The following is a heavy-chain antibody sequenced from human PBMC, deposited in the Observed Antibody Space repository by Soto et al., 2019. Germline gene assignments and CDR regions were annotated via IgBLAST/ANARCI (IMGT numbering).Heavy chain of an antibody. J-gene: IGHJ4*02. CDR3: AKVWGYCSGGSCYLPNYFDY. CDR1: GFTFSSYA. V-gene: IGHV3-23*01. D-gene: IGHD2-15*01. Sequence: PGGSLRLSCAASGFTFSSYAMSWVRQAPGKGLEWVSAISGSGGSTYYADSVKGRFTISRDNSKNTLYLQMNSLRAEDTAVYYCAKVWGYCSGGSCYLPNYFDYWGQGTLVTVSS. CDR2: ISGSGGST.